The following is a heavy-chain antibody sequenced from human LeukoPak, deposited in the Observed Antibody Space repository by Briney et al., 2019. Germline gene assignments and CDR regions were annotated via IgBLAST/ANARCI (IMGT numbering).Heavy chain of an antibody. J-gene: IGHJ4*02. CDR1: GVTLSNYA. CDR3: ATDYGDYEPIDY. CDR2: ISFDGTNK. D-gene: IGHD4-17*01. V-gene: IGHV3-30*04. Sequence: GRSLRLSCTASGVTLSNYAMHWVRRPPGRGLEWVAVISFDGTNKYYGDSVEGRFSVSRDNSKNTLYLQMNSLRPDDTAMYYCATDYGDYEPIDYWGQGPLVTVSS.